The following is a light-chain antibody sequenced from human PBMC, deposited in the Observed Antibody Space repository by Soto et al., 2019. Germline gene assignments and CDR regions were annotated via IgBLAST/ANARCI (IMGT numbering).Light chain of an antibody. CDR1: QYIGDS. J-gene: IGKJ2*01. CDR2: KAS. V-gene: IGKV1-5*03. CDR3: QHYDTYSYD. Sequence: DIQMTQSPSTLSAYVGDRVTITCRASQYIGDSLAWYQQRPGKAPKLLIYKASILENGVPSRFSGSGSGTQFTLSIAGLQHDDFATYFCQHYDTYSYDFGQGTKLEIK.